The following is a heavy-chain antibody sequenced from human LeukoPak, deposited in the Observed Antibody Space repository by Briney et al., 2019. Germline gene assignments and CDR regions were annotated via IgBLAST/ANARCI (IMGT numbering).Heavy chain of an antibody. V-gene: IGHV4-39*01. Sequence: SETLSLTCTVSAGSIFSSNYYWGWIRQPPGKGLEWIGSIYYSGSTYYSPSLKSRVTMSQDTSKNRFSLKLSSVTAADTAVYLCERGVKSSGWYGHYYHMDVWGRGTTVTVSS. D-gene: IGHD6-19*01. CDR2: IYYSGST. CDR3: ERGVKSSGWYGHYYHMDV. CDR1: AGSIFSSNYY. J-gene: IGHJ6*03.